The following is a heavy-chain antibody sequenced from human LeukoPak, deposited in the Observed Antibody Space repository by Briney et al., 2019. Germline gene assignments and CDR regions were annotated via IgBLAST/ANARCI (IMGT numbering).Heavy chain of an antibody. CDR3: ARGIYRFPIVVVPAATDDAFDI. CDR1: GFTLSSYS. CDR2: ISSSSIYI. V-gene: IGHV3-21*01. Sequence: GGSLRLSCAASGFTLSSYSMNWVRQAPGKGLEWVSSISSSSIYIYYADSVKGRFTISRDNAKNSLYLQMNSLRAEDTAVYYCARGIYRFPIVVVPAATDDAFDIWGQGTMVTVSS. D-gene: IGHD2-2*01. J-gene: IGHJ3*02.